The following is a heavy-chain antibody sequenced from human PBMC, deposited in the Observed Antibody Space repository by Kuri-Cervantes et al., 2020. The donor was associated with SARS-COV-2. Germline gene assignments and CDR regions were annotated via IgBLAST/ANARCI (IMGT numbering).Heavy chain of an antibody. V-gene: IGHV1-69*10. CDR1: GGTFSSYA. D-gene: IGHD6-25*01. CDR3: SRGRWGDGYLPQYFHY. J-gene: IGHJ1*01. CDR2: IIPNFGIA. Sequence: SVKVSCKASGGTFSSYAISWVRQAPGQGLEWMGGIIPNFGIANYAQKFQGRVTNTSDKTTSTAIMGLNSLRSEDTAVDYCSRGRWGDGYLPQYFHYWGQGTMVTVSS.